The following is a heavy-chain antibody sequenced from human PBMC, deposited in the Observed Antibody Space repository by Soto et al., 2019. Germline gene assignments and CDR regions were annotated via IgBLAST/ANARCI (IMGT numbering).Heavy chain of an antibody. CDR1: GFTFSSYA. Sequence: EVQLLESGGGLVQPGGSLRLSCAASGFTFSSYAMSWVRQAPGKGLEWVSAISGSGGSTYYADSVTGRFTISRDNSKNTLYLQMNSLRDEDTAVYYCAKGRGYQPRTFDYWGQGTLVTVSS. V-gene: IGHV3-23*01. CDR2: ISGSGGST. CDR3: AKGRGYQPRTFDY. J-gene: IGHJ4*02. D-gene: IGHD3-22*01.